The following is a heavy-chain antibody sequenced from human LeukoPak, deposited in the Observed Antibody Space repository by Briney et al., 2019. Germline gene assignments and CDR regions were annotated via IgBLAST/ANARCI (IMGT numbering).Heavy chain of an antibody. Sequence: GASVKVSCKASGGTFSSYEISWVRQAPGQGLEWMGGIIPMFGTAKYAQKFQGRVTITADKSTSTAYMELRSLRSDDTAVYYCARDYEGDSSSRVDYWGQGTLVTVSS. V-gene: IGHV1-69*06. D-gene: IGHD6-13*01. CDR1: GGTFSSYE. J-gene: IGHJ4*02. CDR2: IIPMFGTA. CDR3: ARDYEGDSSSRVDY.